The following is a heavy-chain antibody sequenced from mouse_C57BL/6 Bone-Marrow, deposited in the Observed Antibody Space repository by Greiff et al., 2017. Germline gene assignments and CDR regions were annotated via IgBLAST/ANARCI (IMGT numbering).Heavy chain of an antibody. J-gene: IGHJ1*03. CDR2: IDPSDSYT. CDR3: ARSCYYGNFYWYFDV. Sequence: QVQLQQPGAELVKPGASVKLSCKASGYTFTSYWMQWVKQRPGQGLEWIGEIDPSDSYTNYNQKFKGKATLTVDTSSSTAYMQLSSLTSEDSAVYYCARSCYYGNFYWYFDVWGTGTTVTVSS. D-gene: IGHD2-1*01. V-gene: IGHV1-50*01. CDR1: GYTFTSYW.